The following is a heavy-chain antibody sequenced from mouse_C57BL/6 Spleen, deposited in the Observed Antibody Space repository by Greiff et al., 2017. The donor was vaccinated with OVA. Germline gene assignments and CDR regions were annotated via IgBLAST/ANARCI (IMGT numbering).Heavy chain of an antibody. D-gene: IGHD1-1*01. V-gene: IGHV3-1*01. CDR2: ISYSGST. Sequence: VQLVESGPGMVKPSQSLSLTCTVTGYSITSGYDWHWIRHFPGNKLEWMGYISYSGSTNYNPSLKSRISITHDTSKNHFFLKLNSVTTEDTATYYCARDYGSSYDWYFDVWGTGTTVTVSS. CDR1: GYSITSGYD. CDR3: ARDYGSSYDWYFDV. J-gene: IGHJ1*03.